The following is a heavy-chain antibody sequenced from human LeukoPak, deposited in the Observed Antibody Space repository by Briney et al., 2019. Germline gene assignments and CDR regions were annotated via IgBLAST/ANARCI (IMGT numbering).Heavy chain of an antibody. CDR1: GFTFSTYA. V-gene: IGHV3-30*04. CDR2: ISYDGSSK. D-gene: IGHD2-15*01. CDR3: AKDLLGSGGY. Sequence: GGSLRLSCAASGFTFSTYAMHWVRQAPGKGLEWVAVISYDGSSKYHADSVKGRFTISRDNSKNTLYLQMNSLRAEDTAVYYCAKDLLGSGGYWGQGTLVTVSS. J-gene: IGHJ4*02.